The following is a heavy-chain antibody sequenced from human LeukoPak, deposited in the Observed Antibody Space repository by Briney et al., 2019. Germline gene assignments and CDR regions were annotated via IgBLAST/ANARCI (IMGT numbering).Heavy chain of an antibody. D-gene: IGHD4-17*01. CDR1: GFTFSSYG. V-gene: IGHV3-30*02. J-gene: IGHJ4*02. CDR2: IRYDGSNK. CDR3: AKDGDYGYFDY. Sequence: GGSLRLSCAASGFTFSSYGMHWVRQAPGKGLEWVAFIRYDGSNKYYAGSVKGRFTISRDNSKNTLYLQMNSLRAEDTAVYYCAKDGDYGYFDYWGQGTLVTVSS.